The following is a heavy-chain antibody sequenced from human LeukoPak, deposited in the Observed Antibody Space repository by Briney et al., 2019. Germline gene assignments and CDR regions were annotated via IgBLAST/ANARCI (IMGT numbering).Heavy chain of an antibody. J-gene: IGHJ4*02. V-gene: IGHV5-10-1*01. D-gene: IGHD2-2*01. Sequence: GESLKISCKGSGYSFTSYWISWVRQMPGKGLERVGRIDPSDSYTNYSPSFQGHVTISGDKSISTAYLQWSSLKASDTALYYCARQIGYCSSTSCYVYFDYWGQGTLVTVSS. CDR3: ARQIGYCSSTSCYVYFDY. CDR1: GYSFTSYW. CDR2: IDPSDSYT.